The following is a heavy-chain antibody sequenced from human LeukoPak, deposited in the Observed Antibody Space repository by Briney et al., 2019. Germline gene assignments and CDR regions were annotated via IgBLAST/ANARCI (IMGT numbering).Heavy chain of an antibody. CDR3: AKRVVVGATSPYSDFQH. CDR1: GFTFSSYA. V-gene: IGHV3-23*01. D-gene: IGHD1-26*01. J-gene: IGHJ1*01. Sequence: PGGSLRLPCAASGFTFSSYAMGWVRQAPGKGLEWVSAISGIGGTTHYADSVKGRFTISRDNSKNTLFLQMDSLRGEDTAVYYCAKRVVVGATSPYSDFQHWGQGTLVTVSS. CDR2: ISGIGGTT.